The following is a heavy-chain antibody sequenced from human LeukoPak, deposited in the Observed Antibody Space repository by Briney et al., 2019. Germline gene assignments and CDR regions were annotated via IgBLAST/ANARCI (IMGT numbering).Heavy chain of an antibody. CDR1: GFTFSDHA. CDR3: AYLASSGYYYGRLRY. CDR2: ISAGGDRT. J-gene: IGHJ4*02. Sequence: GGSLRLSCAASGFTFSDHAMSWVRQTPGKGLESVSSISAGGDRTHYADSVRGRFTVSRDNSKNTLYLHMNSLRAEDTAVYFCAYLASSGYYYGRLRYWGQGTPVTVSS. D-gene: IGHD3-22*01. V-gene: IGHV3-23*01.